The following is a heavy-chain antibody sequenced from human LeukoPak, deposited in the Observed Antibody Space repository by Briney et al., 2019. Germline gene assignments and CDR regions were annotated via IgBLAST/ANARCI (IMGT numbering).Heavy chain of an antibody. CDR2: MNPNSGNT. CDR1: GYTFTSSD. V-gene: IGHV1-8*01. Sequence: ASVKVSCKASGYTFTSSDINWVRQATGQGLEWMGWMNPNSGNTGYAQKFQGRVTMTRNTSISTAYMELSSLRSEDTAVYYCARADYYDSSGVDAFDIWGQGTMVTVSS. D-gene: IGHD3-22*01. J-gene: IGHJ3*02. CDR3: ARADYYDSSGVDAFDI.